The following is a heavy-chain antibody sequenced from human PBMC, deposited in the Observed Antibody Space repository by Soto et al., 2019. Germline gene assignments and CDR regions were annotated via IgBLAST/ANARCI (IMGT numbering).Heavy chain of an antibody. Sequence: EVQLVESGGGLVQPGGSLRLSCAASGFTLRDYWMSWVRQAPGKGLEWVANIKQDGSEIYYVDSVEGRFTIPRDNAKNSLFLQMNSRRAEDTAVYYCLITTSAFDIWGQGTLVTVSS. CDR1: GFTLRDYW. D-gene: IGHD4-4*01. J-gene: IGHJ3*02. V-gene: IGHV3-7*01. CDR2: IKQDGSEI. CDR3: LITTSAFDI.